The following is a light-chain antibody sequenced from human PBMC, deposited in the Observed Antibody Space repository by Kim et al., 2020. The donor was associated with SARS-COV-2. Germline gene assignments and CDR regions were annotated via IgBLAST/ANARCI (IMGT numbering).Light chain of an antibody. V-gene: IGLV1-44*01. J-gene: IGLJ3*02. CDR2: TTD. Sequence: SGLLPKIGRNHPIWSRQVPGAAPTLRICTTDQRPSGIPARLSGYKSGTSAFLAISGLQSEDEAGYYCAAWDDSLNGPVFGGGTQLTVL. CDR1: LPKIGRNH. CDR3: AAWDDSLNGPV.